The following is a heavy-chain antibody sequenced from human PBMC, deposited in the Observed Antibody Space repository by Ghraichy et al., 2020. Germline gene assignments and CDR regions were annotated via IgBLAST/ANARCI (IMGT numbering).Heavy chain of an antibody. Sequence: LSLTCAASGFTFSNAWMSWVRQAPGKGLEWVGRIKSKTDGGTTDYAAPVKGRFTISRDDSKNTLYLQMNSLKTEDTAVYYCTTGGPNYRDYYYGMDVWGQGTTVTVSS. D-gene: IGHD4-11*01. CDR3: TTGGPNYRDYYYGMDV. CDR2: IKSKTDGGTT. CDR1: GFTFSNAW. J-gene: IGHJ6*02. V-gene: IGHV3-15*01.